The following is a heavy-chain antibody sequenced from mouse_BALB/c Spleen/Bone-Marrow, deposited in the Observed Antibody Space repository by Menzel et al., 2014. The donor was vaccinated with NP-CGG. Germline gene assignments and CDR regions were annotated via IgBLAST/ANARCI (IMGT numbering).Heavy chain of an antibody. CDR2: IDPANGNA. Sequence: EVQLQESGAELVKPGASVKLSCTASGFNIKDTYMHWVKQRPEQGLEWIGRIDPANGNAKYDPKFQGKATITADTSSNTAYLQLSSLTSEDTAVYYCARWEYYAMDYWGQGTSVTVSS. D-gene: IGHD4-1*01. CDR1: GFNIKDTY. CDR3: ARWEYYAMDY. J-gene: IGHJ4*01. V-gene: IGHV14-3*02.